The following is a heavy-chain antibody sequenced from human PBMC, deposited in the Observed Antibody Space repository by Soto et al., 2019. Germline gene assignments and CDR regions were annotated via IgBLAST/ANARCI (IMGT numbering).Heavy chain of an antibody. CDR1: GFTFSSYG. CDR2: IWYDGSNK. D-gene: IGHD3-22*01. V-gene: IGHV3-33*01. Sequence: QVQLVESGGGVVQPGRSLRLSCAASGFTFSSYGMHWVRQAPGKGLEWVAVIWYDGSNKYYADSVKGRFTISRDNSKNTLYLQMNSLRAEDTAVYYCAREGHSSGYYHATGYYFDYWGQGTLVTVSS. CDR3: AREGHSSGYYHATGYYFDY. J-gene: IGHJ4*02.